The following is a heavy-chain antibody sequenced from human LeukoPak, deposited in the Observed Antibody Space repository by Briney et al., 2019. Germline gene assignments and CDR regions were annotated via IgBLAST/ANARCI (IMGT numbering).Heavy chain of an antibody. V-gene: IGHV3-23*01. CDR2: ISAGGST. CDR1: GFTFSSYA. CDR3: AKGDLGDSSGYPYYFDY. Sequence: GGSLRLSCAASGFTFSSYAMSWVRQAPGKGLEWVSAISAGGSTYYADSVKGRFTISRDNSKNTLYLRMSSLRAEDTAVYYCAKGDLGDSSGYPYYFDYWGQGTLVTVSS. J-gene: IGHJ4*02. D-gene: IGHD3-22*01.